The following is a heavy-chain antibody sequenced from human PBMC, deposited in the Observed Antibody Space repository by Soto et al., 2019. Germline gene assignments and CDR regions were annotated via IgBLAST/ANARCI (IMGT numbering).Heavy chain of an antibody. CDR2: IKQDGSEK. J-gene: IGHJ6*02. D-gene: IGHD3-3*01. CDR3: ARDLAYYDFWSGYFGGYYYGMDV. Sequence: HPGGSLRLSCAASGFTFSSYWMSWVRQAPGKGLEWVANIKQDGSEKYYVDSMKGRFTISRDNAKNSLYLQMNSLRAEDTAVYYCARDLAYYDFWSGYFGGYYYGMDVWGQGTTVTVSS. V-gene: IGHV3-7*03. CDR1: GFTFSSYW.